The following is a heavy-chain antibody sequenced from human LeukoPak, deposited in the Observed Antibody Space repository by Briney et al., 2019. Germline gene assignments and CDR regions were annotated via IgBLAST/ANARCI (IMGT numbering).Heavy chain of an antibody. D-gene: IGHD2-21*02. CDR2: IVVGSGNT. CDR1: GFTFTSSA. CDR3: ARNPHIVVVTAIPGPNAFDI. J-gene: IGHJ3*02. V-gene: IGHV1-58*02. Sequence: GTSVKVSCKASGFTFTSSAMQWVRQARGQRLEWIGWIVVGSGNTNYAQKFQERVTITRDMSTSTAYMELSSLRAEDTAVYYCARNPHIVVVTAIPGPNAFDIWGQGTMVTVSS.